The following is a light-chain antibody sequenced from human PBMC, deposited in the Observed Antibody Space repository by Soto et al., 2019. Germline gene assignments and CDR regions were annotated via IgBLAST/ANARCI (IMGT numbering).Light chain of an antibody. CDR1: QSISSW. Sequence: DIQLTQSPSTLSTSVGDRVTITCRASQSISSWLAWYQQKPGKAPNLLIYKASRLQSGVPSRFSGSGSGTEFTLTISSLQHDYFATYYCQQYNSYPYTFGQGTKLEIK. J-gene: IGKJ2*01. V-gene: IGKV1-5*03. CDR3: QQYNSYPYT. CDR2: KAS.